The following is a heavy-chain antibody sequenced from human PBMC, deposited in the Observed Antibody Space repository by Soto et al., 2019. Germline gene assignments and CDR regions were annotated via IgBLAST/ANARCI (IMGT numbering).Heavy chain of an antibody. CDR3: AREALGATWDY. D-gene: IGHD1-26*01. Sequence: QVQLVQSGAEVKRPGSSVKVSCKASGGTFSSYVFDWVRQTPGQGLEWMGRIIPMFGTTDYAQKFQGRVTISADEXTTTAYMDLSSLRXXDTAVYYCAREALGATWDYWGQGTLVTVSS. V-gene: IGHV1-69*13. CDR1: GGTFSSYV. J-gene: IGHJ4*02. CDR2: IIPMFGTT.